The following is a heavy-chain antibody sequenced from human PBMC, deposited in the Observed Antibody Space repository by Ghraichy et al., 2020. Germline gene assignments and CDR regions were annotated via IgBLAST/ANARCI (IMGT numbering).Heavy chain of an antibody. D-gene: IGHD6-19*01. CDR2: ISASGGAT. V-gene: IGHV3-23*01. J-gene: IGHJ4*02. CDR1: GFTFSNYA. CDR3: AKAPRYSSGGYYFDY. Sequence: GGSLRLSCAASGFTFSNYAMSWVRQAPGRGLEWVSTISASGGATYYADSVKGRFTISRDNSKNTLYLQMNSLRAEDTAVYYCAKAPRYSSGGYYFDYWGQGTLVTVSS.